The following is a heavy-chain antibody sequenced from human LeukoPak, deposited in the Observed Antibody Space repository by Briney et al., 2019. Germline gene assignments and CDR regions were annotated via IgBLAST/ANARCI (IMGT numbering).Heavy chain of an antibody. CDR3: ATYRQVLLPFEA. D-gene: IGHD2-8*02. J-gene: IGHJ5*02. V-gene: IGHV3-23*01. CDR1: GFTFSTFA. Sequence: GGSPRLSCVASGFTFSTFAMLWVRQAPGKGLEWVSSIFPDSGEIHYADSVRGRFTISRDNSKNTLSLQMNSLRAEDTAIYYCATYRQVLLPFEAWGQGTLVTVSS. CDR2: IFPDSGEI.